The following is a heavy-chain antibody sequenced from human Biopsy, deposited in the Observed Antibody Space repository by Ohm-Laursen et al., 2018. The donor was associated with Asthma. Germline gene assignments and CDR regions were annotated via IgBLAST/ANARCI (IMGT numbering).Heavy chain of an antibody. J-gene: IGHJ4*02. D-gene: IGHD7-27*01. Sequence: GSSVKVSCKVSGGSFDTYAISWLRQAPGQGLEWMGGILPIFGTADYAQKFQARVTISADESTSTVYMELSSLRSEDTAVYYCARSSHINWGGYFDYWGQGTLVTVSS. CDR2: ILPIFGTA. V-gene: IGHV1-69*01. CDR1: GGSFDTYA. CDR3: ARSSHINWGGYFDY.